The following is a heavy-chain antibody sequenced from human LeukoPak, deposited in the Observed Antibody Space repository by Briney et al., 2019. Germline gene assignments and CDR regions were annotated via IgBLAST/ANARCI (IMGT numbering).Heavy chain of an antibody. V-gene: IGHV4-34*01. CDR1: GGSFSGYY. CDR3: ASGQITMIVAL. CDR2: INHSGST. J-gene: IGHJ4*02. Sequence: PSETLSLTCAVYGGSFSGYYWSWIRQPPGKGLEWIGEINHSGSTNYNPSLKSRVTISVDTSKNQFSLKLSSVTAADTAVYYCASGQITMIVALWGQGTLVTVSS. D-gene: IGHD3-22*01.